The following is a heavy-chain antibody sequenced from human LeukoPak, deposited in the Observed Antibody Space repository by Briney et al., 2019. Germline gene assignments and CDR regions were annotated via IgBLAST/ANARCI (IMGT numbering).Heavy chain of an antibody. D-gene: IGHD5-18*01. CDR1: GGSLNRFY. CDR3: ARDSPDGYTSGHYFYYLDV. V-gene: IGHV4-4*07. J-gene: IGHJ6*03. Sequence: SETLSLTCTVSGGSLNRFYWAWIRQPAGRGLEWIGRILSGGTTNYNPSLESRLTFSLDTSQNHFSLKLNSVTAAGTAVYYCARDSPDGYTSGHYFYYLDVWSKGTTVTVSS. CDR2: ILSGGTT.